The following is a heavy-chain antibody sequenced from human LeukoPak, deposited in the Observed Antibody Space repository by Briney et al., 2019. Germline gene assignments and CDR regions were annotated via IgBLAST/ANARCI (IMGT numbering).Heavy chain of an antibody. D-gene: IGHD6-19*01. Sequence: GGSLRLSCAASGFTFSNHAMSWVRQAPGKGLEWVSSISSSSSYIYYADSVKGRFTISRDNAKNSLYLQMNSLRAEDTAVYYCARDMAVAGIWYFDYWGQGTLVTVSS. CDR1: GFTFSNHA. CDR2: ISSSSSYI. V-gene: IGHV3-21*01. CDR3: ARDMAVAGIWYFDY. J-gene: IGHJ4*02.